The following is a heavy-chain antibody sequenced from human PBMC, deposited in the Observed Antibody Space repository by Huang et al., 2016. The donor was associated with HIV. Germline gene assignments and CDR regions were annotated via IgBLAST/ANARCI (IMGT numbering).Heavy chain of an antibody. Sequence: QVQLVESGGGVVQPGRSLRLSCAAFGFTFNKFDMHWVRQAPGKGLEWGAIISYDGSSKYHADSVKGRFTISRDNSKNTVYLQVNSLRVEDTAVYYCAKDGRGSGTYYDYFEYWGQGTLVTVSS. V-gene: IGHV3-30*18. CDR3: AKDGRGSGTYYDYFEY. D-gene: IGHD1-26*01. J-gene: IGHJ4*02. CDR1: GFTFNKFD. CDR2: ISYDGSSK.